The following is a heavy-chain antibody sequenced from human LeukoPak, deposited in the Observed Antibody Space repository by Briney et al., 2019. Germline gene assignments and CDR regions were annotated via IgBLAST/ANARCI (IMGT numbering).Heavy chain of an antibody. D-gene: IGHD5-18*01. J-gene: IGHJ4*02. CDR1: GYIFTNYD. Sequence: GASVKVSCKASGYIFTNYDINWVRQATGQGLEWMGWMNPNSGNTGFAQEFQGRVTMTRNTSKSTAYMELSSLTSEDWAVYYCARARGYSYGYSDYWGQGTLVTVSS. CDR2: MNPNSGNT. CDR3: ARARGYSYGYSDY. V-gene: IGHV1-8*01.